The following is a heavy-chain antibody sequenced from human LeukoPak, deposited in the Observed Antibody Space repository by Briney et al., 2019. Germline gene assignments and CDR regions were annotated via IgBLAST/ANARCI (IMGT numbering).Heavy chain of an antibody. CDR2: IIPIFGTA. CDR3: ASAGGYSYAPDY. Sequence: ASVKVSCKASGGTFSSYAISWVRQAPGQGLEWMGGIIPIFGTANYAQKFQGRVTITTDESTSTAYMELSSLRSEDTAVYYCASAGGYSYAPDYWGQGTLVTVSS. V-gene: IGHV1-69*05. J-gene: IGHJ4*02. D-gene: IGHD5-18*01. CDR1: GGTFSSYA.